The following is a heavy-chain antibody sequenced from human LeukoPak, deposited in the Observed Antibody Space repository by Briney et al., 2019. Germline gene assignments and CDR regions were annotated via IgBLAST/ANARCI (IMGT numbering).Heavy chain of an antibody. Sequence: PGGSLRLSCTASGFTFSSYEMNWVRQAPGKGLEWISYIPSSGGTFYYADSVKGRFTVSRDNAKNSLYLQMNSLRVEDTAVYYCVSHTSSSLQWGQGTLVTVSS. V-gene: IGHV3-48*03. D-gene: IGHD4-11*01. CDR1: GFTFSSYE. CDR3: VSHTSSSLQ. CDR2: IPSSGGTF. J-gene: IGHJ4*02.